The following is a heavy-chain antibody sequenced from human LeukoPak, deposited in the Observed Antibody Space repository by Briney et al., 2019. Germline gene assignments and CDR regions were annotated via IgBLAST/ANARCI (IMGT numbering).Heavy chain of an antibody. CDR2: ISAYNGNT. CDR3: ARGLRSLKLGIRYFDY. J-gene: IGHJ4*02. V-gene: IGHV1-18*01. Sequence: GASVKVSCKASGYTFISYGLSWVRQAPGQGLEWMGWISAYNGNTNYAQKLQGRVTMTTDTSTSTAYMELRSLRSDDTAVYYCARGLRSLKLGIRYFDYWGQGTLVTVSS. CDR1: GYTFISYG. D-gene: IGHD7-27*01.